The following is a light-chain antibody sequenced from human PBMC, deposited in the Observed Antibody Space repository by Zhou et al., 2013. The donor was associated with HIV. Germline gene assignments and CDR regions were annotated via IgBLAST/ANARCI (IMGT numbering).Light chain of an antibody. V-gene: IGKV1-39*01. J-gene: IGKJ4*01. Sequence: DIQVTQSPSSLSASIGDTVSITCRSSHSINNFLNWYQQKPGKAPNLLIFGASSSQKGVPSRFRGSGFGTDFTLTIFSLQSEDFATYYCQQSHSIPLSFGGGTKVE. CDR2: GAS. CDR3: QQSHSIPLS. CDR1: HSINNF.